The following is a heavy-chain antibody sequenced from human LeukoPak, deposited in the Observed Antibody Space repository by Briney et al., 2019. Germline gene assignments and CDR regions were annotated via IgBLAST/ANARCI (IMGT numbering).Heavy chain of an antibody. J-gene: IGHJ4*02. V-gene: IGHV4-34*01. CDR2: INHSGST. CDR1: GGSFSGYY. Sequence: SETLSLTCAVYGGSFSGYYWSWIRQPPGKGLEWIGEINHSGSTNYNPSLKSRVTISVDTSKNQFSLKLSSVTAADTAVYYCARSSVAPRHPDYWGQGTLVTVSS. CDR3: ARSSVAPRHPDY. D-gene: IGHD5-12*01.